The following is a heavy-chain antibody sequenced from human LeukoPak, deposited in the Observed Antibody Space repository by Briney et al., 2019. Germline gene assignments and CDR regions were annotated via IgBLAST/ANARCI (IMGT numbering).Heavy chain of an antibody. CDR2: IYPGDSDT. V-gene: IGHV5-51*01. D-gene: IGHD2-15*01. CDR1: GYSFTSHW. J-gene: IGHJ4*02. Sequence: GESLKISCKSSGYSFTSHWIGWVRQMPGKGLEWMGIIYPGDSDTKYSPSFQGQVTISADKSISTAYLQWSSLKASDTAMYYCARGSLASSGGSFFDYWGQGTLVTVSS. CDR3: ARGSLASSGGSFFDY.